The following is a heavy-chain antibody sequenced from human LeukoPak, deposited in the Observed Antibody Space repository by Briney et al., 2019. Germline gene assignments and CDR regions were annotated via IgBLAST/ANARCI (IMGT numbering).Heavy chain of an antibody. J-gene: IGHJ4*02. V-gene: IGHV3-48*03. CDR3: ARDSVPASYGSG. CDR2: ISSSGSTI. Sequence: GSLRLSCAASGFTFSSYEMNWVRQAPGKGLEWVSYISSSGSTIYYADSVKGRFTISRDNAKNSLYLQMNSLRAEDTAVYYCARDSVPASYGSGWGQGTLVTVSS. CDR1: GFTFSSYE. D-gene: IGHD3-10*01.